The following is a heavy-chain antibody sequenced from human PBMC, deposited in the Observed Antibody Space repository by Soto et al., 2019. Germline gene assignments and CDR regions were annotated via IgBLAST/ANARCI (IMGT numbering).Heavy chain of an antibody. J-gene: IGHJ3*02. V-gene: IGHV3-30*18. CDR2: ISYDGSNK. D-gene: IGHD5-18*01. CDR3: AKEQIQLWYTEGEAFDI. CDR1: GFTFSSYG. Sequence: GGSLRLSCAASGFTFSSYGMHWVRQAPGKGLEWVAVISYDGSNKYYADSVKGRFTISRDNSKNTLYLQMNSLRAEDTAVYYCAKEQIQLWYTEGEAFDIWGQGTMVTVSS.